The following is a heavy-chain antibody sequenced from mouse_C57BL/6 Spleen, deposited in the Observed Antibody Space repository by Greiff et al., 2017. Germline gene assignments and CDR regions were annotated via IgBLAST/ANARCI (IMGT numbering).Heavy chain of an antibody. CDR1: GYAFTNYL. CDR2: INPGSGGT. Sequence: VQVVESGAELVRPGTSVKVSCKASGYAFTNYLIEWVKQRPGQGLEWIGVINPGSGGTNYNEKFKGKATLTADKSSSTAYMQLSSLTSEDSAVYFCARYDDGYSWFAYWGQGTLVTVSA. V-gene: IGHV1-54*01. D-gene: IGHD2-3*01. J-gene: IGHJ3*01. CDR3: ARYDDGYSWFAY.